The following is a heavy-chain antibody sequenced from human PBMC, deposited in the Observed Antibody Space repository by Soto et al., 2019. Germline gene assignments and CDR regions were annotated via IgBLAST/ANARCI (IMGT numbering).Heavy chain of an antibody. J-gene: IGHJ4*02. CDR2: IYYSGST. CDR1: WGYIRSYY. Sequence: SETQSLTCTVSWGYIRSYYWSWILQPPGKGLEWIGYIYYSGSTNYNPSLKSRVTISVDTSKNQFSLKLSSVTAADTAVYYCAREQAAAGNFDYWGQGTLVTVSS. CDR3: AREQAAAGNFDY. V-gene: IGHV4-59*01. D-gene: IGHD6-13*01.